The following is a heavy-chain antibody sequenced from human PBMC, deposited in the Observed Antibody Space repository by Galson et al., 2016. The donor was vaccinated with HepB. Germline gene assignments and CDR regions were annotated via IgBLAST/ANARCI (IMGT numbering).Heavy chain of an antibody. CDR1: GLTVSANY. D-gene: IGHD5-18*01. Sequence: SLRLSCAASGLTVSANYMSWVRQAPGKGLEWVSVIYSGGSRYYADFVKGRSTISRHNSNNTLYLQMNSLRPEDTAVYFCAIPRGYRYSMDVWGQGTTVTVSS. J-gene: IGHJ6*02. V-gene: IGHV3-53*04. CDR3: AIPRGYRYSMDV. CDR2: IYSGGSR.